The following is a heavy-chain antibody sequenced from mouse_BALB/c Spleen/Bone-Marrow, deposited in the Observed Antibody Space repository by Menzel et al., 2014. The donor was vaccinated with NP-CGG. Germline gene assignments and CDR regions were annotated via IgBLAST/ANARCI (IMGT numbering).Heavy chain of an antibody. V-gene: IGHV1-69*02. J-gene: IGHJ4*01. CDR1: GYTFTSYW. D-gene: IGHD3-3*01. CDR2: IYPSDSYT. Sequence: QVQLQQSGAELVRPGASVKLPCKASGYTFTSYWINWVKQRPGQGLEWIGNIYPSDSYTNYNQKFKDKATLTVDKSSSTAYMQLSSPTSEDSAVYYCTRRGTGNAMDYWGQGTSVTVSS. CDR3: TRRGTGNAMDY.